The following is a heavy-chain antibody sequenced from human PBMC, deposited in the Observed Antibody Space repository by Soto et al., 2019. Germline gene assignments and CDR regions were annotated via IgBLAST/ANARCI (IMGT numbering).Heavy chain of an antibody. J-gene: IGHJ6*02. CDR1: GYSFTSYW. Sequence: GESLKISCKGSGYSFTSYWIGWVRQMPGKGLEWMGIIYPGDSDTRYSPSFQGQVTISADKSISTAYLQWSSLKASDTAMYYCARRRSSSSLLYYYYGMDVWGQGTTVTVSS. CDR3: ARRRSSSSLLYYYYGMDV. V-gene: IGHV5-51*01. CDR2: IYPGDSDT. D-gene: IGHD6-6*01.